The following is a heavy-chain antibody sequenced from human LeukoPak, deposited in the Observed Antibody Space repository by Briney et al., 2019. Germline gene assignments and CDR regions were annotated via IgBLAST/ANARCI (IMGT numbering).Heavy chain of an antibody. D-gene: IGHD5-12*01. CDR3: AKDRFRGYSGYDSGGDY. CDR1: GFTFSSYG. V-gene: IGHV3-30*18. J-gene: IGHJ4*02. CDR2: ISYDGSNK. Sequence: GGSLRLSCAASGFTFSSYGMHWVRQAPGKGLEWVSVISYDGSNKYYADSVKGRFTISRDNSKNTRYLQMNSLRPEDTAVYYCAKDRFRGYSGYDSGGDYWGQGTLVTVSS.